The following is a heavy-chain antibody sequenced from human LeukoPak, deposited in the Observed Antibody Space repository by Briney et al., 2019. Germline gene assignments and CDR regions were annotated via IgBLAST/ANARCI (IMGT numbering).Heavy chain of an antibody. D-gene: IGHD2-2*03. Sequence: ASVKVSCKASGYTFTGYYMHWVRQAPGQGLEWMGWINPNSGGTNYAQKFQGRVTMTRDTSISTAYIELSSLRSEDTAVYYCARDRGYCSSTSCWNDYWGQGTLVTVSS. CDR3: ARDRGYCSSTSCWNDY. CDR1: GYTFTGYY. V-gene: IGHV1-2*02. CDR2: INPNSGGT. J-gene: IGHJ4*02.